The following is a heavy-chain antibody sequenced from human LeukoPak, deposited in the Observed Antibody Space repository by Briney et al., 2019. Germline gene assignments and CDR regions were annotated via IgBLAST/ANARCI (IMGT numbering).Heavy chain of an antibody. CDR3: ARDQFGDSYYGSSGYYRDY. CDR1: GFTFSSYS. Sequence: PGGSLRLSCAASGFTFSSYSMNWVRQAPGKGLEWVSSISSSSSYIYYADSVKGRFTISRDNAKNSLYLQMNSLRAEDTAVYYCARDQFGDSYYGSSGYYRDYWGQGTLVTVSS. V-gene: IGHV3-21*01. J-gene: IGHJ4*02. CDR2: ISSSSSYI. D-gene: IGHD3-22*01.